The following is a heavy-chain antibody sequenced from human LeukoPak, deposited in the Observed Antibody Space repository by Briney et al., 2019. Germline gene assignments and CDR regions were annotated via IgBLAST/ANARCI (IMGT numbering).Heavy chain of an antibody. CDR1: GFTFSSYG. CDR3: AKEKEMATTFYYYYYGMDV. J-gene: IGHJ6*02. CDR2: LSYDGSNK. D-gene: IGHD5-24*01. V-gene: IGHV3-30*18. Sequence: GGSLRLSCAASGFTFSSYGMHWVRPAPGKGPEWVAVLSYDGSNKYYADSVKGRFTISRDNSKNTLYLQMNSLRAEDTAVYYCAKEKEMATTFYYYYYGMDVWGQGTTVTVSS.